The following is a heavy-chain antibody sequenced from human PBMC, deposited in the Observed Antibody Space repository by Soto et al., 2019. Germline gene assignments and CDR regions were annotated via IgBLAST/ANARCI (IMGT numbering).Heavy chain of an antibody. V-gene: IGHV3-48*01. CDR3: ARSYSSGWYGYFQH. CDR1: GFTFSSYS. CDR2: ISSSSSTI. J-gene: IGHJ1*01. Sequence: ESGGGLVQPGGSLRLSCAASGFTFSSYSMNWVRQAPGKGLEWVSYISSSSSTIYYADSVKGRFTISRDNAKNSLYLQMNSLRAEDTAVYYCARSYSSGWYGYFQHWGQGTLVTVSS. D-gene: IGHD6-19*01.